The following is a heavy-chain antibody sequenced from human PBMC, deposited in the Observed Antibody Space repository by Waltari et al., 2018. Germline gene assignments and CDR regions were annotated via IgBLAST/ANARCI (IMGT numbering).Heavy chain of an antibody. J-gene: IGHJ3*02. Sequence: QLQLQESGPGLVKPSETLSLTYTVSGGPISSSSYYWGWLRQPPGKGLEWIGSIYYSGSTYYNPSLKSRVTISVDTSKNQFSLKLSSVTAADTAVYYCASAYSSSWRDAFDIWGQGTMVTVSS. V-gene: IGHV4-39*01. CDR2: IYYSGST. D-gene: IGHD6-13*01. CDR1: GGPISSSSYY. CDR3: ASAYSSSWRDAFDI.